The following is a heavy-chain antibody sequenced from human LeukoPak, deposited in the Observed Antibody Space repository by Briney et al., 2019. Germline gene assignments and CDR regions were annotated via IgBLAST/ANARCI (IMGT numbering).Heavy chain of an antibody. J-gene: IGHJ4*02. D-gene: IGHD3-10*01. V-gene: IGHV3-21*01. Sequence: GGSLRLSCAASGFTFSSYSMNWVRQAPGKGLEWVSSISSSSSYIYYADSVKGRFTISRDNSKNTLYLQMGSLRAEDMAVYYCARGGTMVRGVIPWFLDYWGQGTLVTVSS. CDR2: ISSSSSYI. CDR3: ARGGTMVRGVIPWFLDY. CDR1: GFTFSSYS.